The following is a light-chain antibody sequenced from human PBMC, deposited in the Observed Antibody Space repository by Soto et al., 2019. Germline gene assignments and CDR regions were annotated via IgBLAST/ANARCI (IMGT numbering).Light chain of an antibody. CDR2: GNS. Sequence: QLVLTQPPSVSGAPGQRVTISCTGSSSNIGAGYDVHWYQQLPGTAPKLLIYGNSNRPSGVPDRFSGSKSGTSASLAITGLQAEDEADYYCQSYDSSLVGVFGTGTKLTVL. V-gene: IGLV1-40*01. CDR1: SSNIGAGYD. CDR3: QSYDSSLVGV. J-gene: IGLJ1*01.